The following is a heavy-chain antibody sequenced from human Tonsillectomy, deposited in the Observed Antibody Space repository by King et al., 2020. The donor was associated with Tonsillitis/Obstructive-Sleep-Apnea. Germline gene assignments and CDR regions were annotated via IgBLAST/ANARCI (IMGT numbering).Heavy chain of an antibody. V-gene: IGHV3-23*04. Sequence: EVQLVESGGGLVQPGGSLRLSCAASGFTFSSYAMSWVRQAPGKGLEWVSAISGSGGSTYYADSVKGRFTISRANSKNTLYLQMNSLRAEDTAVYYFEKDQGIVLVPAAMFDYWGQGTLVTVSS. CDR3: EKDQGIVLVPAAMFDY. J-gene: IGHJ4*02. CDR1: GFTFSSYA. D-gene: IGHD2-2*01. CDR2: ISGSGGST.